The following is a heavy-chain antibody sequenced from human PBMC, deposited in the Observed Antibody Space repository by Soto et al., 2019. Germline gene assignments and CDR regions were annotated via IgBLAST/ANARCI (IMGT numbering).Heavy chain of an antibody. Sequence: PGGSLRLSCAASGFAFSSNSMAWVRQAPGKGLDWVSSISDNSDRVFYADSLKGRFTFSRDNSRNQLYLQMNSLRSDDTAVYYCARADYDSSGYPNWFDPWGQGTLVTVSS. CDR1: GFAFSSNS. V-gene: IGHV3-23*01. CDR3: ARADYDSSGYPNWFDP. CDR2: ISDNSDRV. J-gene: IGHJ5*02. D-gene: IGHD3-22*01.